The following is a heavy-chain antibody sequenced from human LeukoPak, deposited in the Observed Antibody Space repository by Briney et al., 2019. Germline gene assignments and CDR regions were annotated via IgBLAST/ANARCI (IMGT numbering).Heavy chain of an antibody. CDR3: ARGGGRITIFGVVIEDFDY. CDR2: ISSSGST. V-gene: IGHV4-61*02. CDR1: GDSISSGDYY. J-gene: IGHJ4*02. Sequence: PSQTLSLTCTVSGDSISSGDYYWSWIRQPAGKGLEWIGRISSSGSTNYNPSLKSRVTISVDTSKNQFSLKLSSVTAADTAVYYCARGGGRITIFGVVIEDFDYWGQGTLVTVSS. D-gene: IGHD3-3*01.